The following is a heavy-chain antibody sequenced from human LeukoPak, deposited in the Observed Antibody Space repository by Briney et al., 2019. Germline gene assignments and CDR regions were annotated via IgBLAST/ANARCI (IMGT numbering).Heavy chain of an antibody. CDR2: IIPILGIA. V-gene: IGHV1-69*02. CDR3: ARGRHCSSTSCYNYYYYGMDV. J-gene: IGHJ6*02. D-gene: IGHD2-2*02. Sequence: ASVKVSCKASGGTFSSYTISWVRQAPGQGLEWMGRIIPILGIANYAQKFQGRVTITADKFTSTAYMELSSLRSEDTAVYYCARGRHCSSTSCYNYYYYGMDVWGQGTTVTVSS. CDR1: GGTFSSYT.